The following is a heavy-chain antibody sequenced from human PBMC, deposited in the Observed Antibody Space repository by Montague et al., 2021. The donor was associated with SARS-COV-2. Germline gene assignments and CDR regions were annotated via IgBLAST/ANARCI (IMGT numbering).Heavy chain of an antibody. Sequence: SETLSLTCSVSGGSMTPYFWTWIRQPAGKGLEFIGHIYSGGRTHYNPSLKSRVTMSVDTTSNHFSLSLTSVTAADTAVYFCARGPRGNWFLGASDIWGRGTSVTVSS. D-gene: IGHD3-9*01. V-gene: IGHV4-4*07. CDR2: IYSGGRT. CDR3: ARGPRGNWFLGASDI. CDR1: GGSMTPYF. J-gene: IGHJ3*02.